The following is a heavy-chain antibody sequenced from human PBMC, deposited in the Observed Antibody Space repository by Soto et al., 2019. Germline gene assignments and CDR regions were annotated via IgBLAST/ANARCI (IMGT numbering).Heavy chain of an antibody. V-gene: IGHV4-59*01. CDR1: GGSMRDYY. CDR2: IDYSGST. J-gene: IGHJ6*02. CDR3: ARGKYCSSTSCYISYQALRGYYGMDV. Sequence: SSETLSLTCTVSGGSMRDYYWSWIRQPPGKGLEWIGYIDYSGSTKYNPALKSRVTMSVETSKNHFSLKLNSVTTADTAVYYCARGKYCSSTSCYISYQALRGYYGMDVWGQGTTVTVSS. D-gene: IGHD2-2*02.